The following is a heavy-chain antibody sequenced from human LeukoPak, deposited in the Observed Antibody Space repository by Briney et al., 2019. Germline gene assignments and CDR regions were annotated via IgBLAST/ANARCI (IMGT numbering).Heavy chain of an antibody. CDR3: ARVDSSGWYVNYYYYYYMDV. Sequence: SETLSLTCAVSGGSISSSNWWSWVRQPPGQGLEWIGEIYHSGSTNYNPSLKSRVTISVDKSKNQFSLKLSSVTAADTAVYYCARVDSSGWYVNYYYYYYMDVWAKGPRSPSP. CDR1: GGSISSSNW. CDR2: IYHSGST. J-gene: IGHJ6*03. D-gene: IGHD6-19*01. V-gene: IGHV4-4*02.